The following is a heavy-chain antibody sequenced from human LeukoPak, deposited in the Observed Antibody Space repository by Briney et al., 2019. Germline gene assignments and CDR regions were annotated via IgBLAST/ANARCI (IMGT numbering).Heavy chain of an antibody. CDR1: GFTFSSYS. J-gene: IGHJ4*02. CDR3: AREGCGSGNSEL. CDR2: ISHNSNYI. Sequence: PGGSLRLSCAASGFTFSSYSMNWVRQAPGKGLEWVSSISHNSNYIYYADSLKGRFTVSRDNAKNSLYLQVNSLRAEDTAVYYCAREGCGSGNSELWGQGTLVTVSS. V-gene: IGHV3-21*01. D-gene: IGHD3-10*01.